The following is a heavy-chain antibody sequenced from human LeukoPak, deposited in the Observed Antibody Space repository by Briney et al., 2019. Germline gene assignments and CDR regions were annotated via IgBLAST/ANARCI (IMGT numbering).Heavy chain of an antibody. CDR3: ARELYSSSAGYYFDY. CDR2: IYYSGST. CDR1: GGSISSSSYY. D-gene: IGHD6-6*01. V-gene: IGHV4-39*07. Sequence: SETLSLTCTVSGGSISSSSYYWGWIRQPPGKGLEWIGSIYYSGSTYYNPSLKSRVTISVDTSKNQFSLKLSSVTAADTAVYYCARELYSSSAGYYFDYWGQGTLVTVSS. J-gene: IGHJ4*02.